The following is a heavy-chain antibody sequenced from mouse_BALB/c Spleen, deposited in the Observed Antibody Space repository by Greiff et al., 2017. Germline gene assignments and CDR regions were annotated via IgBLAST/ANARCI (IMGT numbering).Heavy chain of an antibody. CDR3: ARRDWSMDY. CDR2: IFPGSGST. V-gene: IGHV1-9*01. Sequence: QVQLQQSGAELMKPGASVKISCKATGYTFSSYWIEWVKQRPGHGLEWIGEIFPGSGSTNYNEKFKGKATFTADTSSNTAYMQLSSLTSEDSAVYYCARRDWSMDYWGQGTSVTVSS. CDR1: GYTFSSYW. J-gene: IGHJ4*01.